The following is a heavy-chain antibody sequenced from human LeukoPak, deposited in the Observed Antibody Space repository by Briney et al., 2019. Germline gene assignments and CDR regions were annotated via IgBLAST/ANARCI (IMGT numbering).Heavy chain of an antibody. CDR3: ARDLYSSSWYRNGNWFDP. J-gene: IGHJ5*02. CDR2: ISSSGSTI. Sequence: GGSLRLSCAASGFTFSDYYMSWIRQAPGKGLEWVSYISSSGSTINYADSVKGRFTISRDNAKNSLYLQMNSLRAEDTAVYYCARDLYSSSWYRNGNWFDPWGQGTLVTVAS. D-gene: IGHD6-13*01. CDR1: GFTFSDYY. V-gene: IGHV3-11*01.